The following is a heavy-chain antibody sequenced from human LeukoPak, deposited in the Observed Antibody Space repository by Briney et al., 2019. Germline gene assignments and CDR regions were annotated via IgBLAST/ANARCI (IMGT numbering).Heavy chain of an antibody. Sequence: GGSLRLSCAASGFTFSSYSMNWVRQAPGKGLEWVASINHNGNVNYYVDSVKGRFTISRDNAKNSLYLQMSNLRAEDTAVYFCARGGGLDVWGQGATVTVSS. V-gene: IGHV3-7*03. CDR1: GFTFSSYS. J-gene: IGHJ6*02. CDR3: ARGGGLDV. CDR2: INHNGNVN. D-gene: IGHD3-16*01.